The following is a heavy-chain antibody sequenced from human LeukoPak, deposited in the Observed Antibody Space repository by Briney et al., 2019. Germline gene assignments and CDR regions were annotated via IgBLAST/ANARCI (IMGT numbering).Heavy chain of an antibody. Sequence: SQTLSLTCTVSGGSISSYYWSWIRQPPGKGLEWIGYIYYSGSTNYNPSLKSRVTISVDTSKNQFSLKLSSVTAADTAVYYCARTGSGSYDLFDYWGQGTLVTVSS. V-gene: IGHV4-59*01. CDR2: IYYSGST. CDR3: ARTGSGSYDLFDY. D-gene: IGHD3-10*01. J-gene: IGHJ4*02. CDR1: GGSISSYY.